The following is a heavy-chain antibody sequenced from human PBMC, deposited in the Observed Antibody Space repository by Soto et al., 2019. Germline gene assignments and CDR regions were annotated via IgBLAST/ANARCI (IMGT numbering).Heavy chain of an antibody. CDR2: IIPIFGTA. CDR1: GGTFSSYA. Sequence: SVKVSCKASGGTFSSYAISWVRQAPGQGLEWMGGIIPIFGTANYAQKFQGRVTITADESTSTAYMELSSVTAADTAVYYCARADDSSGYYPFEFDYWGQGTLVTVSS. D-gene: IGHD3-22*01. J-gene: IGHJ4*02. CDR3: ARADDSSGYYPFEFDY. V-gene: IGHV1-69*13.